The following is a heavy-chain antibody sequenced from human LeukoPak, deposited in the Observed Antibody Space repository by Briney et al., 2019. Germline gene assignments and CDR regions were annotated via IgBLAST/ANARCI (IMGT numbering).Heavy chain of an antibody. CDR2: ISAYNGNT. J-gene: IGHJ4*02. Sequence: GASVKVSCKASGYTFTSYGISWVRQSPGQGLEWMGWISAYNGNTNYPQKFQGRVTMTTDTSTGTAYMELRSLRSDDTALYYCARDQRHYYDSSGSYPTPLFDYWGQGILVTVSS. CDR1: GYTFTSYG. D-gene: IGHD3-22*01. CDR3: ARDQRHYYDSSGSYPTPLFDY. V-gene: IGHV1-18*01.